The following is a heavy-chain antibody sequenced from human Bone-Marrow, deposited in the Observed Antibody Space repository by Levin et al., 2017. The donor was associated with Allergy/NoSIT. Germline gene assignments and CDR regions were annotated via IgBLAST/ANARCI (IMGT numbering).Heavy chain of an antibody. V-gene: IGHV1-46*01. J-gene: IGHJ5*02. CDR1: GYTFTSYY. CDR3: AREITIFGVVTSLRNWFDP. Sequence: WASVKVSCKASGYTFTSYYMHWVRQAPGQGLEWMGIINPSGGSTSYAQKFQGRVTMTRDTSTSTVYMELSSLRSEDTAVYYCAREITIFGVVTSLRNWFDPWGQGTLVTVSS. D-gene: IGHD3-3*01. CDR2: INPSGGST.